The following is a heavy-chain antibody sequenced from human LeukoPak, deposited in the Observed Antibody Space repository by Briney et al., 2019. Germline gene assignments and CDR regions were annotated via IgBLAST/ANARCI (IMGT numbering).Heavy chain of an antibody. V-gene: IGHV4-39*07. CDR3: ARTSGYSSSWYIDY. CDR1: GGSISSSSYY. D-gene: IGHD6-13*01. J-gene: IGHJ4*02. Sequence: SETLSLTCTVSGGSISSSSYYWGWIRQPPGKGLEWIGSIYYSGSTYYNPSLKSRVTISVDTSKNQFSLKLSSVTAADTAVYYFARTSGYSSSWYIDYWGQGTLVTVSS. CDR2: IYYSGST.